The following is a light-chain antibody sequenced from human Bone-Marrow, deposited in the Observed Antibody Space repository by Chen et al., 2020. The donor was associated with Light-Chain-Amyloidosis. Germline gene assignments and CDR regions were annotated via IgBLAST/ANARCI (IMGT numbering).Light chain of an antibody. J-gene: IGLJ3*02. CDR3: QSYQGSSQGV. Sequence: NFMLTQPHSVSESPGKTVIISCTRSSGSIATNYVQWYQQRPGSSPTTVIYEDDQRPSGVPYRFSGSIDRSSNSASLTISGLKTEDEADYYCQSYQGSSQGVFSGGTKLTVL. V-gene: IGLV6-57*01. CDR1: SGSIATNY. CDR2: EDD.